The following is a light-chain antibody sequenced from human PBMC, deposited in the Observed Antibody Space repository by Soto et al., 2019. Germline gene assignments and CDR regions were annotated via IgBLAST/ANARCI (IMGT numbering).Light chain of an antibody. Sequence: QSVLTQPPSVSAAPGQKGTISCSGSSSNIGNNYVSWYQQLPGTAPKLLIYDNNERPSGIPDRFSGSKSGTSATLGITGLQTGDEADYYCGTWDSSLSVVVFGGGTKLTVL. CDR3: GTWDSSLSVVV. J-gene: IGLJ2*01. V-gene: IGLV1-51*01. CDR2: DNN. CDR1: SSNIGNNY.